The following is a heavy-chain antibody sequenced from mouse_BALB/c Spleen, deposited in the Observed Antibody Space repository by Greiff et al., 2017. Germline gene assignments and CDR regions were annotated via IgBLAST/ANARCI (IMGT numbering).Heavy chain of an antibody. CDR2: IYPSDSYT. CDR3: TRAAMITDYAMDY. V-gene: IGHV1-69*02. Sequence: VQLQQSGAELVRPGASVKLSCKASGYTFTSYWINWVKQRPGQGLEWIGNIYPSDSYTNYNQKFKDKATLTVDKSSSTAYMQLSSPTSEDSAVYYCTRAAMITDYAMDYWGQGTSVTVSS. CDR1: GYTFTSYW. D-gene: IGHD2-4*01. J-gene: IGHJ4*01.